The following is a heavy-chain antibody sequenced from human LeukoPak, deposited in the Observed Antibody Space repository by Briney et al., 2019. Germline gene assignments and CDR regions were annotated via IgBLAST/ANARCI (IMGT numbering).Heavy chain of an antibody. CDR2: INHDGKEK. V-gene: IGHV3-7*01. J-gene: IGHJ4*01. D-gene: IGHD3-16*01. CDR3: AREGGYDYAEVGY. Sequence: PGGSLRPSCAGSGFIFKKSWMTWVRQAPGKGLEWVANINHDGKEKYYADSVRGRFTISRDNARNSILLQMNSLRGDDTAVYYCAREGGYDYAEVGYWGHGTLVIVSS. CDR1: GFIFKKSW.